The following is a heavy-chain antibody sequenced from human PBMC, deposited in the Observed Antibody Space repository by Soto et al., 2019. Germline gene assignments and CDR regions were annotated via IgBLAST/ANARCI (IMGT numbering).Heavy chain of an antibody. CDR1: GYTLSGYA. J-gene: IGHJ4*02. CDR2: INAGNGNT. D-gene: IGHD3-22*01. CDR3: ATLYYYDSSGYPSTFDY. V-gene: IGHV1-3*01. Sequence: ASVKGSCKASGYTLSGYAVHWVRQAHGQRLEWMGWINAGNGNTKYSQKFQGRVTITRDTSASTAYMELSSLRSEDTAVYYCATLYYYDSSGYPSTFDYWGQGTLVTVSS.